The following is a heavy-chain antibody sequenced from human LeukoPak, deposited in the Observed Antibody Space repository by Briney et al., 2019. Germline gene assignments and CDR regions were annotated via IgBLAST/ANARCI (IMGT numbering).Heavy chain of an antibody. V-gene: IGHV1-46*01. CDR3: ARDTYTTVTAMDV. CDR2: INPSGGST. CDR1: GYTFTSYY. Sequence: ASVKVSCKASGYTFTSYYMHWVRQAPGQGLEWMGIINPSGGSTSYAQNLQGRVTLTTDTSTSTAYMELRSLRSDDTAVYYCARDTYTTVTAMDVWGKGTTVIVSS. D-gene: IGHD4-17*01. J-gene: IGHJ6*03.